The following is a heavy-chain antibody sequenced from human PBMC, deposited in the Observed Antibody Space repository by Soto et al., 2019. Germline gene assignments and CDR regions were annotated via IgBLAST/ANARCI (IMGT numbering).Heavy chain of an antibody. V-gene: IGHV3-7*02. CDR3: ARAGSENDN. Sequence: EVQLVESGGGLVQPGGSLRLSCAASGFTFSNYWMTWVRQAPGKGLEWVAXXXXXGGERNYVDSLKGRFTISRDNXXXXXXXXXXXXXXXXXXXXXXARAGSENDNWGQGTLVTVSS. CDR2: XXXXGGER. D-gene: IGHD3-10*01. J-gene: IGHJ4*01. CDR1: GFTFSNYW.